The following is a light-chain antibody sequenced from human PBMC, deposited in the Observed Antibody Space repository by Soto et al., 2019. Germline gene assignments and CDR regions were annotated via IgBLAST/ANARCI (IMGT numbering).Light chain of an antibody. CDR3: QQRNNWPPSYT. J-gene: IGKJ2*01. CDR2: DAS. CDR1: QSVSNY. V-gene: IGKV3-11*01. Sequence: EIVLTQSPATLSLSLGERATLSCRASQSVSNYLAWYQQKPGQAPRLLIYDASNRATGSPARFSGSGSGTDFPLTISSLEPEDFAIYYCQQRNNWPPSYTFGQGTKLEIK.